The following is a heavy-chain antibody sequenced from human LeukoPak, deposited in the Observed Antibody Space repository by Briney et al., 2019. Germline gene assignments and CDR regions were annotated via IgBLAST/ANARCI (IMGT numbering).Heavy chain of an antibody. V-gene: IGHV1-2*02. CDR1: GYTFTGCY. D-gene: IGHD4-23*01. Sequence: ASVKVSCKASGYTFTGCYMHWVRQAPGQGLEWMGWINPNSGGTNYAQKFQGRVTMTRDTSISTAYMELSGLRSDDTAVYYCARDLYGGNSELDYWGQGTLVTVSS. J-gene: IGHJ4*02. CDR2: INPNSGGT. CDR3: ARDLYGGNSELDY.